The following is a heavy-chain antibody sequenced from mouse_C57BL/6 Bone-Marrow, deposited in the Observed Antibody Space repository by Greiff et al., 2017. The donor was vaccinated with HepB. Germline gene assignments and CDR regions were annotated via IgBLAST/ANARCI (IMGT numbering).Heavy chain of an antibody. CDR1: GFSLTSYG. Sequence: VQLVESGPGLVAPSQRLPITCTASGFSLTSYGVHWVRQTPGKGLEWLVGIWSDGSTTYTSALKSRLSIRKDNSKSHGVLKMNSLQTDDTAMYYCARDGYYRYFGVWGKGTTVTVSS. V-gene: IGHV2-6*03. CDR2: IWSDGST. J-gene: IGHJ1*03. CDR3: ARDGYYRYFGV. D-gene: IGHD2-3*01.